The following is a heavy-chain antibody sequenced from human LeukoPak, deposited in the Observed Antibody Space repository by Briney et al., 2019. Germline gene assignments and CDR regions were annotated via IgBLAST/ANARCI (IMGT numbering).Heavy chain of an antibody. D-gene: IGHD5-18*01. CDR3: ATINVDTAMAFDY. CDR2: INPNSGGT. CDR1: GYTFTGYY. J-gene: IGHJ4*02. Sequence: ASVKVSCKASGYTFTGYYMHWVRQAPGQGLEWMGWINPNSGGTNYAQKFQGRVTMTRDTSISTAYMELSRLRSDDTAVYYCATINVDTAMAFDYWCQGTLVTVSS. V-gene: IGHV1-2*02.